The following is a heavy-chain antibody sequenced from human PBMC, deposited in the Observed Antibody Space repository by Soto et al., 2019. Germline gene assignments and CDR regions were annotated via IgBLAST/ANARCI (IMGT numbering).Heavy chain of an antibody. CDR3: ARGRSSGWYRNAFDI. Sequence: QVQLQQWGAGLLKPSETLSLTCAVYGGSFSGYYWSWIRQPPGKGLEWIGEINHSGSTNYNPSLKSRVTISVDTSKNQFSLKLSSVTAADTAVYYCARGRSSGWYRNAFDIWGQGTMVTVSS. CDR2: INHSGST. D-gene: IGHD6-19*01. CDR1: GGSFSGYY. J-gene: IGHJ3*02. V-gene: IGHV4-34*01.